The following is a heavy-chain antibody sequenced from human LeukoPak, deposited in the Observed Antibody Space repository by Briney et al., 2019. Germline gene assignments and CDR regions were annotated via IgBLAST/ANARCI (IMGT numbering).Heavy chain of an antibody. J-gene: IGHJ6*03. CDR3: ARGHGYDFWSGPVPFYYYYYMDV. V-gene: IGHV1-69*05. CDR2: IIPIFGTA. D-gene: IGHD3-3*01. Sequence: SVKVSCKASGGTFSSYAISWVRQAPGQGLEWMGRIIPIFGTANYAQKFQGRVTITTDESTSTAYLELSSLRSEDTAVYYCARGHGYDFWSGPVPFYYYYYMDVWGKGTTVTVSS. CDR1: GGTFSSYA.